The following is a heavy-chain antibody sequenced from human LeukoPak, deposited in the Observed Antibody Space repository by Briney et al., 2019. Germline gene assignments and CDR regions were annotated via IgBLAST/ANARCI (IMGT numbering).Heavy chain of an antibody. CDR1: GFTFTGYA. V-gene: IGHV3-30*04. Sequence: GGSLRLSCAASGFTFTGYAMLWVRQAPGKGLEWVAVISSDGSNKYYADSVRGRFTISRVNSKNTLYLQMNNLRAEDTAVYYCARDPDGWYYFDYWGQGTLVTVSS. J-gene: IGHJ4*02. CDR2: ISSDGSNK. D-gene: IGHD6-19*01. CDR3: ARDPDGWYYFDY.